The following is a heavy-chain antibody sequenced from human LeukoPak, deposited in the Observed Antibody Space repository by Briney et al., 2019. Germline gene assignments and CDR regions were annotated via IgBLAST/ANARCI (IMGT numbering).Heavy chain of an antibody. D-gene: IGHD3-22*01. CDR1: GFTFSSYA. V-gene: IGHV3-30-3*01. J-gene: IGHJ4*02. CDR3: ARDAFGDSSGYWTN. CDR2: ISYDGSNK. Sequence: PGRSLRLSCAASGFTFSSYAMHWARQAPGKGLEWVAVISYDGSNKYYADSVKGRFTISRDNSKNTLYLQMNSLRAEDTAVYYCARDAFGDSSGYWTNWGQGTLVTVSS.